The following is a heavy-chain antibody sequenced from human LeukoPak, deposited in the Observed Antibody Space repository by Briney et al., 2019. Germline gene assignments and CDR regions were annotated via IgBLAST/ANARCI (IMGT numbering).Heavy chain of an antibody. J-gene: IGHJ6*02. CDR2: ISAYNGNT. D-gene: IGHD3-22*01. V-gene: IGHV1-18*01. CDR3: AREVVVASYYYGMDV. CDR1: GYTFTSYG. Sequence: ASVKVSRKASGYTFTSYGISWVRQAPGQGLEWMGWISAYNGNTNYAQKLQGRVTMTTDTSTSTAYMELRSLRSDDTAVYYCAREVVVASYYYGMDVWGQGTTVTVSS.